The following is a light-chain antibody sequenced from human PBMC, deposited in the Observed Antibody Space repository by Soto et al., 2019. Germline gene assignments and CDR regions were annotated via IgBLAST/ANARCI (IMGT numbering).Light chain of an antibody. V-gene: IGLV2-14*03. J-gene: IGLJ1*01. CDR1: SSDIGSYDH. CDR2: AVS. CDR3: ISYTDRQSYL. Sequence: QSVLTQPASVSGSPGQSITISCSGTSSDIGSYDHVAWYQQFPGKSPKLIFYAVSDRPSGVSDRFSGSKSGISASLTISGLQTEDEADYYCISYTDRQSYLFGTGTKVTVL.